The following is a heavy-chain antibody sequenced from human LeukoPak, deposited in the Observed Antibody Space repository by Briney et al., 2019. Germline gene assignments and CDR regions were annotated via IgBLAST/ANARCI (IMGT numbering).Heavy chain of an antibody. V-gene: IGHV4-34*01. CDR2: INHSGST. J-gene: IGHJ3*02. Sequence: SETLSLTCAVYGGSFSGYYWSWIRQPPGKGLEWIGEINHSGSTNYNPSLKSRVTISVDTSKNQFSLKLSSVTAADTAVYYCARRLNWNDDAFNIWGQGTMVTVSS. D-gene: IGHD1-1*01. CDR3: ARRLNWNDDAFNI. CDR1: GGSFSGYY.